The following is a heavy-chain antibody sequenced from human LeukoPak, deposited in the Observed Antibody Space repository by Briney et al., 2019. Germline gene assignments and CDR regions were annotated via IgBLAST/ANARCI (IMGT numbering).Heavy chain of an antibody. CDR3: ARGYMDV. CDR2: IYYSGST. Sequence: SETLSLTCTVSGGSISSHCWSWIRQPPGKGLEWIGYIYYSGSTNYNPSLKSRVTISVDTSKNQFSLKLSSVTAADTAVYYCARGYMDVWGKGTTVTVSS. D-gene: IGHD3-10*01. J-gene: IGHJ6*03. CDR1: GGSISSHC. V-gene: IGHV4-59*11.